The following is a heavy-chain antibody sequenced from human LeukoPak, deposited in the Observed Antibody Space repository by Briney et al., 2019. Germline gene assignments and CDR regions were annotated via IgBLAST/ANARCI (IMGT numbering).Heavy chain of an antibody. J-gene: IGHJ6*04. V-gene: IGHV3-23*01. D-gene: IGHD2-2*01. Sequence: GGSLRLSCAASGFTFSSYAMSWVRQAPGKGLEWVSAISGSGGSTYYADSVKGRFTISRDNSKNTLYLQMNSLRAEDTAVYYCAKGLYCSSTSCSTHYYYYYGMDVWGKGTTVTVSS. CDR1: GFTFSSYA. CDR3: AKGLYCSSTSCSTHYYYYYGMDV. CDR2: ISGSGGST.